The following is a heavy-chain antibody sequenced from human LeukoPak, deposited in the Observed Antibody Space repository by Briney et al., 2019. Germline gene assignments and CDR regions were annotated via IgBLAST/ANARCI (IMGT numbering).Heavy chain of an antibody. J-gene: IGHJ4*02. D-gene: IGHD3-22*01. CDR3: ARRYRYYYDSSGYYYVDSGAFDY. CDR1: GFTFSSYG. CDR2: IKQDGSEK. Sequence: PGGSLRLSCAASGFTFSSYGMHWVRQAPGKGLEWVANIKQDGSEKYYVDSVKGRFTISRDNAKNSLYPQMNSLRAEDTAVYYCARRYRYYYDSSGYYYVDSGAFDYWGQGTLVTVSS. V-gene: IGHV3-7*01.